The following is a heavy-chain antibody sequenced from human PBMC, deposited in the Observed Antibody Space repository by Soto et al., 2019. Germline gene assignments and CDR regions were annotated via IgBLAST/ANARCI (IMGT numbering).Heavy chain of an antibody. CDR1: VFNFSIYT. V-gene: IGHV3-21*01. D-gene: IGHD2-21*02. Sequence: PWGSLRLSCVTSVFNFSIYTMNWVRQAPGQGLEWVSSISRTAGNTYYAGSVKGRFTMSRGNAKNSMYLQMNSLRGEDTAVYYCAREQVTGLGAFDICGQGTMVTVSS. J-gene: IGHJ3*02. CDR3: AREQVTGLGAFDI. CDR2: ISRTAGNT.